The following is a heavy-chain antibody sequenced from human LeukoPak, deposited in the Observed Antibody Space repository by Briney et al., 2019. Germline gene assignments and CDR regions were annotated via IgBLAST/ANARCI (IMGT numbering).Heavy chain of an antibody. V-gene: IGHV3-48*02. Sequence: GGSLRLSCATSGFTFSSSSMNWVRQAPGKGLEWVSYISSSGSTIYYADSVKGRFTISRDNAKNSLYLQMNSLRDEDTALYYCARVYYDSSGYYLYFDYWGQGTLVTVSS. CDR3: ARVYYDSSGYYLYFDY. CDR2: ISSSGSTI. D-gene: IGHD3-22*01. J-gene: IGHJ4*02. CDR1: GFTFSSSS.